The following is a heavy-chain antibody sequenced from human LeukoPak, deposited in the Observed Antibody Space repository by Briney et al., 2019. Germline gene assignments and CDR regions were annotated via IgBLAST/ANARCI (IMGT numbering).Heavy chain of an antibody. J-gene: IGHJ4*02. V-gene: IGHV3-21*01. D-gene: IGHD3-22*01. CDR3: ARDQAPYYYDSSGYYGY. CDR2: ISSSSSYI. CDR1: GFTFGSYS. Sequence: PGGSLRLSCAASGFTFGSYSMNWVRQAPGKGLEWVSSISSSSSYIYYADSVKGRFTISRDNAKNSLYLQMNSLRAEDTAVYYCARDQAPYYYDSSGYYGYWGQGTLVTVSS.